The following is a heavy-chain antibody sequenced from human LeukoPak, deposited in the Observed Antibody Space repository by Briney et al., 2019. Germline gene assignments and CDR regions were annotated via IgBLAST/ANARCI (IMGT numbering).Heavy chain of an antibody. J-gene: IGHJ4*02. CDR2: IYYSGST. V-gene: IGHV4-59*01. D-gene: IGHD3-22*01. CDR3: ARRNDSSGYYYNL. Sequence: SETLSLTCTVSVGSISSYYWSWIRQPPGKGLEWIGYIYYSGSTNYNPSLKSRVTISVDTSKNQFSLKLSSVTAADTAVYYCARRNDSSGYYYNLWGQGTLVTVSS. CDR1: VGSISSYY.